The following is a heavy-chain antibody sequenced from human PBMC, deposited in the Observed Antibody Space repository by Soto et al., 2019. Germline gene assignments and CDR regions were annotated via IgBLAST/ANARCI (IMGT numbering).Heavy chain of an antibody. Sequence: EVQLLESGGGLVQPGGSLRLSCAASGFTFSSYAMSWVRQAPGKGLEWVSSISDSGGSTYYADSVKGRFTISRDNSKNTLYLQMNSLRAEDTAVYYCARGTNWAASFDYWGQGTLVTVSS. CDR3: ARGTNWAASFDY. CDR1: GFTFSSYA. CDR2: ISDSGGST. V-gene: IGHV3-23*01. J-gene: IGHJ4*02. D-gene: IGHD7-27*01.